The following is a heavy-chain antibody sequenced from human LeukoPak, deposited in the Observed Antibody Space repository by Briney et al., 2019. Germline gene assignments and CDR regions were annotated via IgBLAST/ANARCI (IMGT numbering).Heavy chain of an antibody. J-gene: IGHJ4*02. CDR2: MNPNTGNT. V-gene: IGHV1-8*01. CDR3: AREVDDYGFMDY. D-gene: IGHD4-17*01. CDR1: GYTFTSSD. Sequence: ASVRVSCKASGYTFTSSDVNWVRQATGQGLEWMGWMNPNTGNTGYAQKFPGKVSMTRNTSISTAYMELSSLRSEDTAVYYCAREVDDYGFMDYWGQGTLVTVSS.